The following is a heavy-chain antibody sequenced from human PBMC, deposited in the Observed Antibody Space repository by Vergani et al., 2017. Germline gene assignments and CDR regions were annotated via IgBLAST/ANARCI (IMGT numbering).Heavy chain of an antibody. CDR1: GFTFTSYH. J-gene: IGHJ6*03. Sequence: QVQLVQSGAEVKKPGASVRVSCKASGFTFTSYHIHWVRQAPGQGLDWLGRIDPNSVDTRYSQRFQDRVTITRDTSINTAYMELSRLRSDDTAVYYCARDRYEFYYYYYYMDVWGKGTTVTVSS. D-gene: IGHD5-12*01. V-gene: IGHV1-2*06. CDR2: IDPNSVDT. CDR3: ARDRYEFYYYYYYMDV.